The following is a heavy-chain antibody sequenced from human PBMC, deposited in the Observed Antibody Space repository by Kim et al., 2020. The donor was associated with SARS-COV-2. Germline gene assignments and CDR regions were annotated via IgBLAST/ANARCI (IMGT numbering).Heavy chain of an antibody. V-gene: IGHV4-61*07. J-gene: IGHJ3*02. D-gene: IGHD5-18*01. CDR3: ARHTAMVTYHAFDI. Sequence: NPSLKSRVTISVDTSKNQFSLKLSSVTAADTAVYYCARHTAMVTYHAFDIWGQGTMFTVSS.